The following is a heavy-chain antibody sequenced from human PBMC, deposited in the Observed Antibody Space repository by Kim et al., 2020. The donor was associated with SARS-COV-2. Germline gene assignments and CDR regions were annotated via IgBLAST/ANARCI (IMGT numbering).Heavy chain of an antibody. V-gene: IGHV1-69*04. D-gene: IGHD4-17*01. CDR2: IA. CDR3: ARGGDSGFDY. Sequence: IANYAQKFQGRVTITADKYTSTANMEMSSLRSEDTAVYYCARGGDSGFDYWGQGTLVTVSS. J-gene: IGHJ4*02.